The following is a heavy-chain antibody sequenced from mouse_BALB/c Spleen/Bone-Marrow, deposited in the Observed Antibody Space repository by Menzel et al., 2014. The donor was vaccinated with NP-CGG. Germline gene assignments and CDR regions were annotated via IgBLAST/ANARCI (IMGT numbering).Heavy chain of an antibody. V-gene: IGHV1S81*02. CDR1: GFTFTSYW. CDR2: INPSNGRT. D-gene: IGHD2-1*01. J-gene: IGHJ4*01. Sequence: VQLQQSGDELVKPGASVKLPCMASGFTFTSYWIHWVKQRPGQGPEWIGEINPSNGRTNYNEKFKRKATLTEDKSSSTAYMQLSSLTSEDSAVYYCARDGNYRYAMDDWGQGTSVTVSS. CDR3: ARDGNYRYAMDD.